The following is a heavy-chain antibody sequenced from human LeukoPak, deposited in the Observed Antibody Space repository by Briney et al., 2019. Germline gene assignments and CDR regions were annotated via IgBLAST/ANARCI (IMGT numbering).Heavy chain of an antibody. CDR1: GFTFTDAW. V-gene: IGHV3-11*06. J-gene: IGHJ6*03. Sequence: PGGSLRLTCAASGFTFTDAWMSWVRQAPGKGLEWVSYISSSSFKIGYADSVKGRFTISRDNSKNSLYLQMDSLRVEDTAVYYCVRDPSYGSSWYYYMDVWGKGTTVTVSS. CDR3: VRDPSYGSSWYYYMDV. D-gene: IGHD6-13*01. CDR2: ISSSSFKI.